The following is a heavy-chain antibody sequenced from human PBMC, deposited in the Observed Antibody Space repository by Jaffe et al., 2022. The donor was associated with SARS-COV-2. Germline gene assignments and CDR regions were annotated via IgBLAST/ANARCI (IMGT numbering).Heavy chain of an antibody. Sequence: QITLKESGPTLVKPTQTVTLTCTFSGFSLSTSGVGVGWIRQPPGKALEWLALIYWDDDKRYSPSLKSRLTITKDTSKKQVVLTMTNMDPVDTATYYCALRGVGELLRGSFDYWGQGTLVTVSS. J-gene: IGHJ4*02. CDR1: GFSLSTSGVG. D-gene: IGHD3-10*01. CDR2: IYWDDDK. CDR3: ALRGVGELLRGSFDY. V-gene: IGHV2-5*02.